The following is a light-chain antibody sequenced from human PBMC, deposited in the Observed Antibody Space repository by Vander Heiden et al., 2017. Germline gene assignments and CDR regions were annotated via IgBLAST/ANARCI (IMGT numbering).Light chain of an antibody. J-gene: IGLJ2*01. Sequence: SYELTQPPSVSVSPGQTARITCSGDALPKKYAYWYQQKSVQAPWLFIYEDRQRPVGIPERFSGASSGTRATLTISGAQVEDEADYYCYSTDSSGNHRRVFGGGTKLTVL. CDR3: YSTDSSGNHRRV. CDR2: EDR. V-gene: IGLV3-10*01. CDR1: ALPKKY.